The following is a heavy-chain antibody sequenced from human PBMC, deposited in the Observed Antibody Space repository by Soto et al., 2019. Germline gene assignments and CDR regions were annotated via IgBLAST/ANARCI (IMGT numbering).Heavy chain of an antibody. CDR1: GFKFSDYW. J-gene: IGHJ4*02. CDR2: IKHDTSEA. CDR3: ARDGLLFSGPYRPSRFDY. D-gene: IGHD3-16*02. Sequence: PGGSLRLSCAASGFKFSDYWMSWVRQAPGKGLEWVGNIKHDTSEAHYADSVTGRFTITRDNIKNFLFLQMNGLRSDDTASYYCARDGLLFSGPYRPSRFDYWGLGTLVTVSS. V-gene: IGHV3-7*03.